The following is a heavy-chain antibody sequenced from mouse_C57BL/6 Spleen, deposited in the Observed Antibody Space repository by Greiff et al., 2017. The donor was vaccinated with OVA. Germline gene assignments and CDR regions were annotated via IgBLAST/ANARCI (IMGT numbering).Heavy chain of an antibody. CDR3: TGTYYSNYGYFDV. CDR2: IDPEYGDT. D-gene: IGHD2-5*01. CDR1: GFNIQDYY. J-gene: IGHJ1*03. V-gene: IGHV14-1*01. Sequence: EVKLVESGAELVRPGASVKLSCTASGFNIQDYYLHWVKPRPEQGLEWIGRIDPEYGDTEYAPKFQGKATMPADTSSNTAYLQLSSLTSEDTAVYYSTGTYYSNYGYFDVWGTGTTVTVAS.